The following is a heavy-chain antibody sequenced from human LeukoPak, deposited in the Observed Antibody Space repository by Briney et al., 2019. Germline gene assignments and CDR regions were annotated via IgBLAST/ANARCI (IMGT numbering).Heavy chain of an antibody. CDR3: ARLRVSGSYLYYFDY. CDR2: ILTSGTT. Sequence: PSETLSLTCTVSNGSVSSYHWSWVRQPPGKGLEWIGYILTSGTTNYNPSLKCRLTISVDTSKNQFTLKLSSVTAADTAVYYCARLRVSGSYLYYFDYWGQGTLVTVSS. V-gene: IGHV4-4*09. D-gene: IGHD1-26*01. CDR1: NGSVSSYH. J-gene: IGHJ4*02.